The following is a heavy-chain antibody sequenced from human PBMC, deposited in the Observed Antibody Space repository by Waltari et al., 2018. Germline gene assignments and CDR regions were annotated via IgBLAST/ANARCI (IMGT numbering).Heavy chain of an antibody. CDR2: IYYSGTT. D-gene: IGHD3-3*01. CDR3: ARQLRFVDWIPRYFDS. Sequence: QMELQESGPRLVKPSETLSLTCNVSGDSISGSRNNWAWLRQPPGKNLQWIGSIYYSGTTYYNPSLKGRFAISVDTSRNQFSLNVNSVTAADTGIYYCARQLRFVDWIPRYFDSWGRGTLATVSS. CDR1: GDSISGSRNN. J-gene: IGHJ4*02. V-gene: IGHV4-39*01.